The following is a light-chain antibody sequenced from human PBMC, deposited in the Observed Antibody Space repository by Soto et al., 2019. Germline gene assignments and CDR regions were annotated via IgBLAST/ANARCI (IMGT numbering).Light chain of an antibody. J-gene: IGLJ2*01. CDR3: SSYTTRTTRV. CDR2: DVN. Sequence: QSALTQPASVSGSPGQSITISCAGTSSDVGVYDFFSWYQQHPGKAPKLLIYDVNNRPAGISNRFSGSKSGNTASLTISGLQAEDEADYYCSSYTTRTTRVFGGGTKVTVL. CDR1: SSDVGVYDF. V-gene: IGLV2-14*03.